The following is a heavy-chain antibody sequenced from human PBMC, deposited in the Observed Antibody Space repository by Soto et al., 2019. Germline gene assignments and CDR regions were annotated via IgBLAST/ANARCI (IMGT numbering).Heavy chain of an antibody. CDR3: AKRIGTAGIIDY. J-gene: IGHJ4*02. CDR1: GFTFSTYG. D-gene: IGHD6-13*01. V-gene: IGHV3-30*18. CDR2: ISYDGTVR. Sequence: GGSLRLSCAASGFTFSTYGMHWVRQAPGKGLEWVAVISYDGTVRYYADSVKGRFTISRDSFKKTLYLQMNSLRAEDTAVYYCAKRIGTAGIIDYWGQGTLVTVSS.